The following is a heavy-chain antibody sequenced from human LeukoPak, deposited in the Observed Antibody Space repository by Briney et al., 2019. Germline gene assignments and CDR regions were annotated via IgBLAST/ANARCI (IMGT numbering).Heavy chain of an antibody. CDR3: ARLGVRGSFDY. Sequence: GGCLRLSCAASGFTFSDDYMSWGRQAPGEGVEWVSYISSSSSYTNYADSVKGRFTISRDNAKNSLYLQMNSLRAEDTAVYYCARLGVRGSFDYWGQGTLVTVSS. D-gene: IGHD3-10*01. J-gene: IGHJ4*02. CDR2: ISSSSSYT. V-gene: IGHV3-11*06. CDR1: GFTFSDDY.